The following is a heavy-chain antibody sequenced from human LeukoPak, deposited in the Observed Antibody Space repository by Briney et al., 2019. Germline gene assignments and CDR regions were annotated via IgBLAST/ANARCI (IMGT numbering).Heavy chain of an antibody. J-gene: IGHJ6*02. CDR1: GFTFSNYW. V-gene: IGHV3-7*05. CDR3: VRDASSGLYVDSHYGMDV. D-gene: IGHD6-19*01. Sequence: PGGSLRLSCAASGFTFSNYWMGWVRQSPGKGLEWVAKIKEDGSQKYYADSVKGRFTISRDNAKNSLYLQMNSLRAEDTAVHYCVRDASSGLYVDSHYGMDVWGQGTTVTVSS. CDR2: IKEDGSQK.